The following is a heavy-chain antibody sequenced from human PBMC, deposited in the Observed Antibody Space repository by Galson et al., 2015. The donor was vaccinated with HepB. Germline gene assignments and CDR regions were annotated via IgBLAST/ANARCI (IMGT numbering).Heavy chain of an antibody. V-gene: IGHV1-2*06. CDR2: INPNSGGT. Sequence: SVKVSCKASGYTFTGYYMHWVRQAPGQGLEWMGRINPNSGGTNYAQKFQGRVTMTRDTSISTAYMELSRLRSDDTAVYYCARVKYQLPPRTIRGGNEYYFDYWGQGTLVTVSS. CDR1: GYTFTGYY. J-gene: IGHJ4*02. D-gene: IGHD2-2*01. CDR3: ARVKYQLPPRTIRGGNEYYFDY.